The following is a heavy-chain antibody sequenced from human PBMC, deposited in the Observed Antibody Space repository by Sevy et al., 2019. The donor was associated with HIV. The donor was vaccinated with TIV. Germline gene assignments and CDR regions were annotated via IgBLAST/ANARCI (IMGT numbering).Heavy chain of an antibody. CDR3: ARVRVAAADYYFDY. D-gene: IGHD6-25*01. J-gene: IGHJ4*02. V-gene: IGHV3-11*01. CDR2: ISSGGRTI. CDR1: GFTFSDYY. Sequence: GVSLRLSCAASGFTFSDYYMSWIRQAPGKGLEWVSYISSGGRTIYYADSVKGRFTISRDNAKNSLYLQMNSLRAEDTAVYYCARVRVAAADYYFDYWGQGTLVTVSS.